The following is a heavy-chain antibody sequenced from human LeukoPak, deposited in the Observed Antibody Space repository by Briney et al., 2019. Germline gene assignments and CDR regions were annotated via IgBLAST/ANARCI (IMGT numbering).Heavy chain of an antibody. Sequence: PGGSLRLSCAASGFTFSSYSMNWVRQAPGKGLEWVSSIGSSSSYIYYADSVKGRFTISRDNAKNSLYLQMNSLRAEDTAVYYCARDSITLTTPQVWGQGTLVTVSS. CDR1: GFTFSSYS. V-gene: IGHV3-21*01. CDR3: ARDSITLTTPQV. J-gene: IGHJ4*02. CDR2: IGSSSSYI.